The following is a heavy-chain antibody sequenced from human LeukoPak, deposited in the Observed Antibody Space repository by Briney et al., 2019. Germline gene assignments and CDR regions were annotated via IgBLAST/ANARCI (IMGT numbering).Heavy chain of an antibody. V-gene: IGHV3-30-3*01. CDR3: ARGSGSYSVGGELDY. J-gene: IGHJ4*02. Sequence: GGSLRLSCAASGFTFSSYAMHWVRQAPGKGLEWVAVISYDGSNKYYADSVKGRFTISRDNSKNTLYLQMNSLRAEDTAVYYCARGSGSYSVGGELDYWGQGTLVTVSS. CDR1: GFTFSSYA. D-gene: IGHD1-26*01. CDR2: ISYDGSNK.